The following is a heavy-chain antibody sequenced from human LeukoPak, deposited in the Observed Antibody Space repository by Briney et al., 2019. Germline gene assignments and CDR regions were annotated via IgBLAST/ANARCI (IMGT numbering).Heavy chain of an antibody. D-gene: IGHD2-2*01. CDR3: ARGYCSSTSCYYYGMDV. CDR2: IYHSGST. CDR1: GGSISSSNW. V-gene: IGHV4-4*02. Sequence: SETLSLTCAVSGGSISSSNWWGWVRQPPGKGLEWIGEIYHSGSTNYNPSLKSRVTISVDKSKNQFSLKLSSVTAADTAVYYCARGYCSSTSCYYYGMDVWGKGTTVTVSS. J-gene: IGHJ6*04.